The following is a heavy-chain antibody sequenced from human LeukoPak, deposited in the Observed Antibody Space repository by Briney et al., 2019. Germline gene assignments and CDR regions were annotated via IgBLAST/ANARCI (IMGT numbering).Heavy chain of an antibody. CDR2: INHSGSS. Sequence: SETLPLTCAVYGGSFSGYYWSWIRQPPGKGLEWIGEINHSGSSNYNPSLKSRVTISVDTSKNQFSLKLSSVTAADTAVYYCAESDSSGYSWGQGTLVTVSS. CDR1: GGSFSGYY. V-gene: IGHV4-34*01. D-gene: IGHD3-22*01. J-gene: IGHJ4*02. CDR3: AESDSSGYS.